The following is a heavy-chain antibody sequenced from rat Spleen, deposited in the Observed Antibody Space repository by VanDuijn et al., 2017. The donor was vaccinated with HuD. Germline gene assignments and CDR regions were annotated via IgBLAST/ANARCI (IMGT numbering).Heavy chain of an antibody. J-gene: IGHJ3*01. Sequence: EVQLVESGGGLVQPGRSLKLSCAASGFTFSDYNMAWVRQTPTKGLEWVASITTGSGNTYYRDSVKGRFTISRDNAKSTLYLQMDSLRSEDTATYYCARHKYSSYGWFAYWGQGTLVTVSS. V-gene: IGHV5S23*01. CDR2: ITTGSGNT. CDR3: ARHKYSSYGWFAY. D-gene: IGHD1-2*01. CDR1: GFTFSDYN.